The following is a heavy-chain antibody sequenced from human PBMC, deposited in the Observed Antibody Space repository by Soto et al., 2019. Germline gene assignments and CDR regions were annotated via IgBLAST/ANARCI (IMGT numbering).Heavy chain of an antibody. CDR2: IDTSGTKI. Sequence: VQLVESGGDLVKPGGSLRLSCAASGYTFSDYYMSWIRQVPGKGLEWISYIDTSGTKIYYADSVKGRFTITRDNAKNSLYLEMNSLRDEDTAVYYCASHYDMWSGYLSPVDYWGQGTLVTVSS. D-gene: IGHD3-3*01. CDR1: GYTFSDYY. J-gene: IGHJ4*02. CDR3: ASHYDMWSGYLSPVDY. V-gene: IGHV3-11*01.